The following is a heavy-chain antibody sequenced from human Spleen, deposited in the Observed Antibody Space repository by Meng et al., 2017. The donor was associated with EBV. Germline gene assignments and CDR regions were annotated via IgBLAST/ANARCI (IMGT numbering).Heavy chain of an antibody. V-gene: IGHV1-18*01. CDR2: TSPYNGNT. Sequence: QVQLVQPGAEVKKPGASVKVSCKASGYRYTSHGINWVRQAPGQGLEWMGWTSPYNGNTKYAQKLQGRVTMTTDTSTSTTYMELRSLRSDDTAVYYCAMSGQLGSDWFDPWGQGTLVTVSS. CDR1: GYRYTSHG. CDR3: AMSGQLGSDWFDP. J-gene: IGHJ5*02. D-gene: IGHD6-6*01.